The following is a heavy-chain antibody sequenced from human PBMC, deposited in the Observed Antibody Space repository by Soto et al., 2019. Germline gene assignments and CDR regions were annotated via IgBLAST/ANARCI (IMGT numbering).Heavy chain of an antibody. CDR3: ARAEVRGTYCLFDP. CDR2: ISSSGSTI. V-gene: IGHV3-11*01. D-gene: IGHD3-10*01. J-gene: IGHJ5*02. Sequence: QVQLVESGGGLVKTGGSLRLSCAASGFTFSDFYMSWIRQAPGKGLEWVSYISSSGSTIYYADSLKGRFTISRDNAKNSLYLQMDSLRAEDTAVYYCARAEVRGTYCLFDPWGQGTLVTVSS. CDR1: GFTFSDFY.